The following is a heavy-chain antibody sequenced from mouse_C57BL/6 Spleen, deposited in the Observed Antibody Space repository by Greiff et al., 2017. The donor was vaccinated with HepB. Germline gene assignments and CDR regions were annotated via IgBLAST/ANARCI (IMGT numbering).Heavy chain of an antibody. Sequence: QVQLKQPGAELVKPGASVKMSCKASGYTFTSYWITWVKQRPGQGLEWIGDIYPGSGSTNYNEKFKSKATLTVDTSSSTAYMQLSSLTSEDSAVYYCARCYYYGSSYETWFAYWGQGTLVTVSA. CDR3: ARCYYYGSSYETWFAY. V-gene: IGHV1-55*01. CDR2: IYPGSGST. D-gene: IGHD1-1*01. J-gene: IGHJ3*01. CDR1: GYTFTSYW.